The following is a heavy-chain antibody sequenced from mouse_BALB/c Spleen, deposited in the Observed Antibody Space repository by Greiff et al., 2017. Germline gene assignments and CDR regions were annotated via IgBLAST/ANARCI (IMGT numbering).Heavy chain of an antibody. CDR2: IDPSDSET. V-gene: IGHV1S126*01. D-gene: IGHD2-10*01. CDR3: ARSASYYGNYDYAMDY. Sequence: QVQLKESGPQLVRPGASVKISCKASGYSFTSYWMHWVKQRPGQGLEWIGMIDPSDSETRLNQKFKDKATLTVDKSSSTAYMQLSSPTSEDSAVYYCARSASYYGNYDYAMDYWGQGTSVTVSS. CDR1: GYSFTSYW. J-gene: IGHJ4*01.